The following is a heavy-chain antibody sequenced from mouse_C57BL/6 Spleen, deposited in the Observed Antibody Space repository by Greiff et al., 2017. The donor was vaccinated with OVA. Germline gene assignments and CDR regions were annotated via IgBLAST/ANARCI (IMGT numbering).Heavy chain of an antibody. J-gene: IGHJ2*01. CDR3: ARGLLASWDGGFDY. CDR1: GYSITSGYY. D-gene: IGHD4-1*01. Sequence: EVKLMESGPGLVKPSQSLSLTCSVTGYSITSGYYWNWIRQFPGNKLEWMGYISYDGSNNYNPSLKNRISITRDTSNNQFFLKLNSVTTEDAATDYCARGLLASWDGGFDYWGQGTTLTVSS. CDR2: ISYDGSN. V-gene: IGHV3-6*01.